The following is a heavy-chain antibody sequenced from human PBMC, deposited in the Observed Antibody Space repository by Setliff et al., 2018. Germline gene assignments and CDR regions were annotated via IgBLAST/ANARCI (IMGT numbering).Heavy chain of an antibody. CDR1: FFTFSSYG. CDR2: ILYDGSNK. D-gene: IGHD6-13*01. CDR3: AKRGDSSSWLEY. Sequence: LRLSFSSSFFTFSSYGMHWVRQAPGKGLEWVAFILYDGSNKYYADSVKGRFTISRDDSKKTLYLQMNSLRAEDTAVYYCAKRGDSSSWLEYWGQGTLVTVSS. V-gene: IGHV3-30*02. J-gene: IGHJ4*02.